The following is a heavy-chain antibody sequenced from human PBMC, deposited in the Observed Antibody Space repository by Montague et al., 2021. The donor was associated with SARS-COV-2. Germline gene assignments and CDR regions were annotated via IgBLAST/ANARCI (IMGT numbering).Heavy chain of an antibody. CDR2: ISYDGSNE. J-gene: IGHJ4*02. Sequence: SLRLSCAASGFMFHLYAMHWVRQAPGQGLEWVAVISYDGSNEFYADSVQGRFTISRDNSGNTVSLQMHSLRAEDTAVYYCARTYYYDSSGFPGPYNFDFWGQGTPVTVSS. V-gene: IGHV3-30*17. D-gene: IGHD3-22*01. CDR3: ARTYYYDSSGFPGPYNFDF. CDR1: GFMFHLYA.